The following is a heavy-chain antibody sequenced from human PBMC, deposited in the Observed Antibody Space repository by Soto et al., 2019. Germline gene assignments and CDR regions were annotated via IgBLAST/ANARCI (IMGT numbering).Heavy chain of an antibody. CDR2: ISGSGGST. D-gene: IGHD6-13*01. J-gene: IGHJ4*02. Sequence: GGSLRLSCAASGFTFSSYAMSWVRQAPGKGLEWVSAISGSGGSTYYADSVKGRFTISRDNSKNTLYLQMNSLRAEDTAVYYCAKDTDSSSSKIGVIVPYYFAYWGQGTLVTVSS. CDR3: AKDTDSSSSKIGVIVPYYFAY. V-gene: IGHV3-23*01. CDR1: GFTFSSYA.